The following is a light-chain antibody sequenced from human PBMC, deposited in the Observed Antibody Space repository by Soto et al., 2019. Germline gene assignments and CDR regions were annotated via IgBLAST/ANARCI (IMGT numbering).Light chain of an antibody. V-gene: IGKV3-20*01. CDR2: GTS. CDR3: QQYGTSALP. Sequence: IVLTQSPGTLSLSPGERATLSCRASQSGSSSYLVWYQQRPGQPPRLLIYGTSTRAAGISDRFSGSGSGTDFTLTIYRLEPGDSAVYYCQQYGTSALPFGGGTKVEIK. CDR1: QSGSSSY. J-gene: IGKJ4*01.